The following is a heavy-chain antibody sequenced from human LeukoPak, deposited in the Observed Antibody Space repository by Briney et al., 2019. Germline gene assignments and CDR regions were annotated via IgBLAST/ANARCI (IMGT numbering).Heavy chain of an antibody. D-gene: IGHD2-2*01. J-gene: IGHJ6*03. V-gene: IGHV3-48*03. Sequence: GGSLRLSCAASGFTFSSYEMNWVRQAPGKGLEWVSYISSSGSTIYYADSVKGRFTIFRDNAKNSLYLQMNSLRAEDTAVYYCARDGVVVVPAPSSFMDVWGKGTTVTVSS. CDR3: ARDGVVVVPAPSSFMDV. CDR1: GFTFSSYE. CDR2: ISSSGSTI.